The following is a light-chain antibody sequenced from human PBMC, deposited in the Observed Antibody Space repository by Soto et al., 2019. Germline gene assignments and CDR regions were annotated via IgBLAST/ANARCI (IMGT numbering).Light chain of an antibody. CDR3: MQALQSPRT. CDR2: LGS. V-gene: IGKV2-28*01. Sequence: IVMTQSPLSLPVTPGEPASISCRSSQSLLHSNGYNLLDWYLQKPGQSPQLLIYLGSNRASGVPYRFSGSGSGTDFTLKISRVEADDVGVYYCMQALQSPRTFGPGTKVDIK. J-gene: IGKJ3*01. CDR1: QSLLHSNGYNL.